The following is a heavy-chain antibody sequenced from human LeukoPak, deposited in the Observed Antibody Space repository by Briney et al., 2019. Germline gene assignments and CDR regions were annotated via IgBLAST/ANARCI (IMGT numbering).Heavy chain of an antibody. Sequence: GGSLRLSCAASGFTFSSHAMHWVRQAPGKGLEYVSGNNSNGGSTYYANSVKGRFTISRDNSKNMLYLQMGSLRAEDMAVYYCARGWAGWFDPWGQGTLVTVSS. J-gene: IGHJ5*02. CDR1: GFTFSSHA. V-gene: IGHV3-64*01. CDR3: ARGWAGWFDP. CDR2: NNSNGGST. D-gene: IGHD5-24*01.